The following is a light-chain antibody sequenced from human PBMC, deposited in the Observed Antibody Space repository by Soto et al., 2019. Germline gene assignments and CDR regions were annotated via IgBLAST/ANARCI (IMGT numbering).Light chain of an antibody. V-gene: IGLV2-14*03. CDR3: TSFTSSNTWV. J-gene: IGLJ3*02. Sequence: QSALTQPASVSGSPGQSITISCTGTSSDVGGYNYVSWFQQHLGKAPKLKIYEVSNRPSGVSNRFSGSKSGYTASLTISELQAEDEADYYCTSFTSSNTWVFGGGTKVTVL. CDR2: EVS. CDR1: SSDVGGYNY.